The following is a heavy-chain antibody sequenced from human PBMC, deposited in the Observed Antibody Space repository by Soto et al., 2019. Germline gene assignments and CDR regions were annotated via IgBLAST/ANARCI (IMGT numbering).Heavy chain of an antibody. CDR2: IYNGERT. CDR1: GASIRNFY. D-gene: IGHD6-19*01. Sequence: QVHLQESGPGLVKPSETMSLTCTASGASIRNFYWNWVRQFPGKGLEWIGHIYNGERTNYNPSLKSRVTISVETSKNQFSLKLSSVTVADTAVYYCAQTTGWPGFDYWGQGTLVAVSS. V-gene: IGHV4-59*01. CDR3: AQTTGWPGFDY. J-gene: IGHJ4*02.